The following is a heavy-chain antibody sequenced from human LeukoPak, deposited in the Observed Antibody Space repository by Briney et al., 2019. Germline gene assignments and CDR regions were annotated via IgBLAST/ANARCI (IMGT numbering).Heavy chain of an antibody. D-gene: IGHD4-17*01. Sequence: GGSLRLSCAASGFTFSSSWMSWVRQAPGKGLEWVANINQDGSGKYYVDSVKGRFTISRDNAKNSLYLQMNSLRAEDTAVYYCARATWYGDYVDYWGQGTLVTVSS. V-gene: IGHV3-7*04. J-gene: IGHJ4*02. CDR1: GFTFSSSW. CDR3: ARATWYGDYVDY. CDR2: INQDGSGK.